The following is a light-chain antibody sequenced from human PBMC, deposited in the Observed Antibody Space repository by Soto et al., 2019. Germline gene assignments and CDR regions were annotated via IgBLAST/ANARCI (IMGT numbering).Light chain of an antibody. J-gene: IGKJ1*01. CDR1: QSVSSNY. V-gene: IGKV3-20*01. Sequence: EIGLTQSPGTLSLSPGERATLSCRATQSVSSNYLAWYQQKPGQAPRPLIYGASSRATGIPDRFSGSGSGTDFALTISRLEPEDFAVYYCQQYGSSPRTFGQGTKVEIK. CDR3: QQYGSSPRT. CDR2: GAS.